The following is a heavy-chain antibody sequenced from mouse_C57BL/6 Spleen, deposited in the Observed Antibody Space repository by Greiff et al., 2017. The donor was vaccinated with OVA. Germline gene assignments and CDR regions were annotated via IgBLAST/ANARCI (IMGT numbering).Heavy chain of an antibody. CDR2: INPNNGGT. CDR1: GYTFTDYY. J-gene: IGHJ2*01. V-gene: IGHV1-26*01. D-gene: IGHD1-1*01. CDR3: AREEITTVVADPPYFDY. Sequence: VQLQQSGPELVKPGASVKISCKASGYTFTDYYMNWVKQSHGKSLEWIGDINPNNGGTSYNQKFKGKATLTVDKSSSTAYMELRSLTSEDSAVYYCAREEITTVVADPPYFDYWGQGTTLTVSS.